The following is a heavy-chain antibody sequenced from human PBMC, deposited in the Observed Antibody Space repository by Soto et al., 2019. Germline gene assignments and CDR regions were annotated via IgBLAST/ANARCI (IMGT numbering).Heavy chain of an antibody. V-gene: IGHV1-69*02. J-gene: IGHJ4*02. D-gene: IGHD3-10*01. CDR2: IIPMLGMS. CDR3: ATSYGSGSRPFDY. CDR1: GDTFNFYT. Sequence: QVQLVQSGAEVKKPGSSVKVSCKASGDTFNFYTISWVRQAPGQGLEWMGRIIPMLGMSNYAQKFQDRVTIIADKSTSTAYVQLGSLRSEDTAIYYCATSYGSGSRPFDYWGQGTLVTVSS.